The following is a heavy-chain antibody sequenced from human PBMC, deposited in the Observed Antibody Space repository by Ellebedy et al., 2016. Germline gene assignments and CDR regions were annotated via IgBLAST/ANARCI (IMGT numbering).Heavy chain of an antibody. CDR3: AKGVGSFDY. CDR1: GFNFRSYA. Sequence: GGSLRLSXVASGFNFRSYAMSWIRQTPGKGLEWVSGLFGNGGSPNYADSVKDRFTVSRDNSKKTLYLEMNSLRTEDAAVYYCAKGVGSFDYWGQGTLVTVSS. J-gene: IGHJ4*02. V-gene: IGHV3-23*01. CDR2: LFGNGGSP. D-gene: IGHD1-26*01.